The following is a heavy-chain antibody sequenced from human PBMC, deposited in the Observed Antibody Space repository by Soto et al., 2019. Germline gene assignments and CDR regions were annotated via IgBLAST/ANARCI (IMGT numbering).Heavy chain of an antibody. CDR3: ARVTYYYDSSGYSTDSFDI. D-gene: IGHD3-22*01. CDR2: IYYSGST. V-gene: IGHV4-59*01. CDR1: GGSISSYY. J-gene: IGHJ3*02. Sequence: SETLSLTCTVSGGSISSYYWSWIRQPPGKGLEWIGYIYYSGSTNYNPSPKSRVTISVDPSKNQFSLKLSAVTAAAAAVYYCARVTYYYDSSGYSTDSFDIWGQGTMVTVSS.